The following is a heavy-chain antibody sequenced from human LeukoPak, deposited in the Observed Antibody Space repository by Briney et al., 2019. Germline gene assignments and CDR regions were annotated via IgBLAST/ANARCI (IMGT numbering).Heavy chain of an antibody. CDR1: GFTFDDYA. D-gene: IGHD2-8*01. CDR3: ARRARVPMD. J-gene: IGHJ4*02. V-gene: IGHV4-59*08. CDR2: IYYNGDT. Sequence: LRLSCAASGFTFDDYAMHWVRQAPGKGLEYIGYIYYNGDTNYNPSLKSRVTISMDTSKNQFSLKLSSVTAADTAMYYCARRARVPMDWGQGTLVTVSS.